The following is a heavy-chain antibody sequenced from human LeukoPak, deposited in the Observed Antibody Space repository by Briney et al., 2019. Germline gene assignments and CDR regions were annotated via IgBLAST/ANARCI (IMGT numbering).Heavy chain of an antibody. Sequence: PSETLSLTCAVYGGSFTTYYWGWVRQSPGRGLEWLGNIFYNGGPYYNPSFKSRVAISVDTSKNHFSLTLNAVTAADTAVYYCASYSGIYSAFEIWSQGTLVTVSS. CDR1: GGSFTTYY. CDR2: IFYNGGP. CDR3: ASYSGIYSAFEI. D-gene: IGHD1-26*01. V-gene: IGHV4-34*12. J-gene: IGHJ3*02.